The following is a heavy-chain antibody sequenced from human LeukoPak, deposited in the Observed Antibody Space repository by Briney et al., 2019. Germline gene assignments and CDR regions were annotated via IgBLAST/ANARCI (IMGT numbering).Heavy chain of an antibody. CDR2: ISYDGGNK. CDR3: AKSRYDVPTPLTFGGVIVTAAFDI. V-gene: IGHV3-30*18. J-gene: IGHJ3*02. Sequence: GGSLRLSCAASGFTFSSYGMHWVRQAPGKGLEWVAVISYDGGNKFYADSVKGRFTISRDNSKNTLYLQMNSLRAEDTAVYYCAKSRYDVPTPLTFGGVIVTAAFDIWGQGTMVTVSS. D-gene: IGHD3-16*02. CDR1: GFTFSSYG.